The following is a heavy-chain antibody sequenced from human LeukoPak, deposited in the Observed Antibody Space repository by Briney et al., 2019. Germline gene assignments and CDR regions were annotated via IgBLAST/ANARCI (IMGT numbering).Heavy chain of an antibody. CDR2: IPYSGST. Sequence: SETLFLTCTVSGGSISSYYWSWIRQPPGKGLEWIGYIPYSGSTNYNPSLKSRVTISVDTSKNQFSLKLTSVTAADTAVYYCARGVPEYYDFWSGYFFYFDYWGQGTLVTVSS. D-gene: IGHD3-3*01. V-gene: IGHV4-59*01. J-gene: IGHJ4*02. CDR3: ARGVPEYYDFWSGYFFYFDY. CDR1: GGSISSYY.